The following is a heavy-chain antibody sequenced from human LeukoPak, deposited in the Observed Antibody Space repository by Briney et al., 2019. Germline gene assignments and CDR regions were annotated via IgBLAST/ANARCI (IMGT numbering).Heavy chain of an antibody. D-gene: IGHD6-13*01. J-gene: IGHJ5*02. CDR2: INHSGST. Sequence: PGGSLRLSCAASGFTVSSNYMSWIRQPPGKGLEWIWEINHSGSTNYNPSLKSRVTISVDTSKNQFSLKLSSVTAADTAVYYCARDKFLRAAAGFSFRKRNNWFDPWGQGTLVTVSS. V-gene: IGHV4-34*01. CDR1: GFTVSSNY. CDR3: ARDKFLRAAAGFSFRKRNNWFDP.